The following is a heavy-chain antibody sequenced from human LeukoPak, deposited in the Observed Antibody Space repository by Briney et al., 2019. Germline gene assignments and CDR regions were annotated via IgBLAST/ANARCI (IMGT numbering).Heavy chain of an antibody. CDR2: ITGPGGST. V-gene: IGHV3-23*01. Sequence: GGSLRLYCAASGFTFSTYAMSWVRRTPGQGLEWVSAITGPGGSTYYADSVKGRFTISRDNSKNTMYLQMNSLRAEDTAVYYCAKDPPILRWSFDYWGQGTLVTVSS. D-gene: IGHD4-23*01. CDR3: AKDPPILRWSFDY. CDR1: GFTFSTYA. J-gene: IGHJ4*02.